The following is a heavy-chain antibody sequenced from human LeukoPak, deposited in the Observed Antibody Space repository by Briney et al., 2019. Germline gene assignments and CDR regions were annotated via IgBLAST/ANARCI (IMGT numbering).Heavy chain of an antibody. CDR1: GFTFGSDA. CDR3: AKDYGYSSSWYDY. J-gene: IGHJ4*02. V-gene: IGHV3-23*01. Sequence: GGSLRRSCTATGFTFGSDAMRGVRQAPGKGLELVSSISGGSEDTYYADSVKGRFTISRDNAKKTLYLQMNSLRPEDTALYYCAKDYGYSSSWYDYWGQGTLVTVSS. CDR2: ISGGSEDT. D-gene: IGHD6-13*01.